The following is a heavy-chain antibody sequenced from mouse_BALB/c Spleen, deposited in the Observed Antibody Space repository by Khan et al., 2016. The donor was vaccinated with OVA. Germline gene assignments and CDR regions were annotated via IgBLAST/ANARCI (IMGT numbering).Heavy chain of an antibody. V-gene: IGHV2-5*01. CDR3: AKKITTVDYYAMDY. CDR1: GFSLTSYG. D-gene: IGHD1-1*01. J-gene: IGHJ4*01. CDR2: IWSGGST. Sequence: QVQLKQSGPGLVQPSQSLSITCTVSGFSLTSYGVHWVRQSPGKGLEWLGVIWSGGSTDYYAAFMSRLSIIKDNSKSQVFFKMNSLQADDTAIYYCAKKITTVDYYAMDYWGQGTSVTVSS.